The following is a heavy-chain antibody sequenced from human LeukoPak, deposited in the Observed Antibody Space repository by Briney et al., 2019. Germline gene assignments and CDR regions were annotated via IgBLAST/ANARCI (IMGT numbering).Heavy chain of an antibody. CDR3: AREGYYYDRSGYYYAY. CDR2: IIPILGIA. D-gene: IGHD3-22*01. CDR1: GGTFSSYA. J-gene: IGHJ4*02. V-gene: IGHV1-69*04. Sequence: ASVKVSCKASGGTFSSYAISWVRQAPGQGLEWMGRIIPILGIANYAQKFQGRVTITADKSTSTAYMELSSLRSEDTAVYYCAREGYYYDRSGYYYAYWGQGTLVTGPS.